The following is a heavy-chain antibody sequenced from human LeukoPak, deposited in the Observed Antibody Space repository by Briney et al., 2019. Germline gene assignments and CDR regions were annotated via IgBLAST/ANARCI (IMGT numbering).Heavy chain of an antibody. D-gene: IGHD2-2*01. CDR3: ARVPYCSSTSCQRGTNAFDI. CDR1: GGTFSRYA. J-gene: IGHJ3*02. CDR2: IIPIFGTA. V-gene: IGHV1-69*05. Sequence: SVKVSCKASGGTFSRYAISWVRQAPGQGLEWMGRIIPIFGTANYAQKFQGRVTITTDESTSTAYMELSSLRSEDTAVYYCARVPYCSSTSCQRGTNAFDIWGQGTMVTVSS.